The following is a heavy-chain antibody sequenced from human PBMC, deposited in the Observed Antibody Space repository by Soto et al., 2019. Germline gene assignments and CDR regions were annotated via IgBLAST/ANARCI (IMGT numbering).Heavy chain of an antibody. Sequence: PSETLSLTCTVSGGSISRSSYYWVWIRQPPGTGLEWIGEINHSGSTNYNPSLKSRVTISVDTSKNQFSLKLTSVTAADTAVYYCARDKITGLFDYWGQGTLVT. CDR3: ARDKITGLFDY. J-gene: IGHJ4*02. CDR2: INHSGST. CDR1: GGSISRSSYY. V-gene: IGHV4-39*07. D-gene: IGHD2-8*02.